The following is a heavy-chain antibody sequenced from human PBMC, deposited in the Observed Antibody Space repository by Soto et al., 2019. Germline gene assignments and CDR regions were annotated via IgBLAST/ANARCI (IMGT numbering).Heavy chain of an antibody. J-gene: IGHJ3*02. CDR3: AKDTYYAPRATFDI. V-gene: IGHV3-9*01. D-gene: IGHD3-3*01. Sequence: AGGSLRLSCAASGFTFDDYAMHWVRQAPGKGLEWVSGISWNSGSIGYADSVKGRFTISRENAKNSLYLQMKRVRAEDTALYYCAKDTYYAPRATFDIWGQGTMVTVSS. CDR1: GFTFDDYA. CDR2: ISWNSGSI.